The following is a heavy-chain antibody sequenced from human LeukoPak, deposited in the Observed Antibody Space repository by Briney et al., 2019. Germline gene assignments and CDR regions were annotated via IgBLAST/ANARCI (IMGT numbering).Heavy chain of an antibody. Sequence: ASETLSLTCTVSGGSISSYYWSWIRQPPGKGPEWIGYTHYSGTNCNPSLKSRVTISADTSKNQFSLKLSSVTAADTAVYYCARGISYYDSSGIDYWGQGTLVTVSS. CDR1: GGSISSYY. CDR3: ARGISYYDSSGIDY. D-gene: IGHD3-22*01. V-gene: IGHV4-59*01. CDR2: THYSGT. J-gene: IGHJ4*02.